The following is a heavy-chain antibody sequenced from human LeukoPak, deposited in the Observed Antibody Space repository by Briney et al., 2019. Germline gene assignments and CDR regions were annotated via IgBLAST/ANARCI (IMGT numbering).Heavy chain of an antibody. Sequence: KPSETLSLTCTVSGGSISSSNYYWAWIRQPPGKGLEWIGSIYHSGNTYYNPSLKSRVTISVDTSKNQFSLKLSSVTAADTAVYYCARISYSRGTYWGQGTLVTVSS. J-gene: IGHJ4*02. D-gene: IGHD6-25*01. CDR2: IYHSGNT. CDR1: GGSISSSNYY. V-gene: IGHV4-39*01. CDR3: ARISYSRGTY.